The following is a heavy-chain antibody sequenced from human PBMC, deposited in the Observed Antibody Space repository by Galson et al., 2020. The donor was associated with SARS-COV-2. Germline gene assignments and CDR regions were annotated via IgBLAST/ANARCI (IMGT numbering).Heavy chain of an antibody. CDR3: ARIADEILVDY. CDR2: INHSGST. CDR1: GGSFSGYY. Sequence: SETLSLTCAVYGGSFSGYYWSWIRQPPGKGLEWIGEINHSGSTNYNQSLKSRVTISVDTSKNQFSLKLSSVTAADTAVDYWARIADEILVDYWGQGTLVTVSS. V-gene: IGHV4-34*01. D-gene: IGHD2-8*02. J-gene: IGHJ4*02.